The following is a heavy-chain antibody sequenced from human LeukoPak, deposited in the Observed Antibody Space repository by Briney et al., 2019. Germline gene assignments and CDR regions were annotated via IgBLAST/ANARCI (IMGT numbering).Heavy chain of an antibody. D-gene: IGHD6-25*01. V-gene: IGHV3-23*01. J-gene: IGHJ4*02. CDR3: AKNSGYSWQYFFDY. CDR1: GFTFSDYY. CDR2: ISGGGGPT. Sequence: PGGSLRLSCAAPGFTFSDYYMSWIRQAPGKGLEWVSAISGGGGPTYYADSVKGRFTISRDNSKNTLYLQMNSLRAEDAAVYFCAKNSGYSWQYFFDYWGQGTLVTVSS.